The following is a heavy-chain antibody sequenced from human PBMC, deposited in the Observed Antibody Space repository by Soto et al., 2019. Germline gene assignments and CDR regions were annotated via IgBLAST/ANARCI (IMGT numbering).Heavy chain of an antibody. CDR2: IYYSGST. Sequence: PSETLSLTCTVSGGSISSGGYYWSWIRQHPGKGLEWIGYIYYSGSTNYNPSLKSRVTISVDTSKNQFSLKLSSVTAADTAVYYCARQIGDNGDYYDYWGQGTLVTVSS. CDR3: ARQIGDNGDYYDY. CDR1: GGSISSGGYY. D-gene: IGHD4-17*01. V-gene: IGHV4-31*03. J-gene: IGHJ4*02.